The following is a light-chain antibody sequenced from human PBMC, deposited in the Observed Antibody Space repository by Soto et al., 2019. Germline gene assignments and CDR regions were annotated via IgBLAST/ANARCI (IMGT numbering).Light chain of an antibody. CDR3: QQYNNWPPRAWT. Sequence: EIVMTQSAATLSVSPGERATLSCSASQSVSSNLAWYQQKPGQAPRLLIYGASTRATGIPARFRGSGSGTEFTLTISSLQSEDFAVYYCQQYNNWPPRAWTFGQGTKVEIK. J-gene: IGKJ1*01. CDR2: GAS. V-gene: IGKV3-15*01. CDR1: QSVSSN.